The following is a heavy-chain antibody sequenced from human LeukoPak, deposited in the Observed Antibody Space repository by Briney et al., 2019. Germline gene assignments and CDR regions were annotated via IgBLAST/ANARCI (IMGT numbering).Heavy chain of an antibody. D-gene: IGHD3-10*01. CDR3: ARGRYYGSGSYIY. Sequence: SVKVSCKASGGTFSSYAISWVRQAPGQGLQWMGRIIPIFGTANYAQKFQGRVTITTDESTSTAYMELSSLRSEDTAVYYCARGRYYGSGSYIYWGQGTLVTVSS. J-gene: IGHJ4*02. CDR1: GGTFSSYA. CDR2: IIPIFGTA. V-gene: IGHV1-69*05.